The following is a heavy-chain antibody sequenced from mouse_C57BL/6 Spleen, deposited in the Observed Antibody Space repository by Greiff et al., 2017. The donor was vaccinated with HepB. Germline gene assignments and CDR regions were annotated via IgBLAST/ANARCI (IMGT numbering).Heavy chain of an antibody. J-gene: IGHJ2*01. CDR1: GFTFSDYY. CDR2: INYDGSST. Sequence: EVKLMESEGGLVQPGSSMKLSCTASGFTFSDYYMAWVRQVPEKGLEWVANINYDGSSTYYLDSLKSRFIISRDNAKNILYLQMSSLKSEDTATYYCARGPSYDYDGGFDYWGQGTTLTVSS. CDR3: ARGPSYDYDGGFDY. D-gene: IGHD2-4*01. V-gene: IGHV5-16*01.